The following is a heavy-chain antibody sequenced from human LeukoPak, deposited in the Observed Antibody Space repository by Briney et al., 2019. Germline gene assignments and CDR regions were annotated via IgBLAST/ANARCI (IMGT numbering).Heavy chain of an antibody. V-gene: IGHV3-23*01. CDR1: GFTFSSYA. CDR2: ISYSGGST. D-gene: IGHD6-19*01. Sequence: PGGSLRLSCAASGFTFSSYAMSWVRQAPGKGLEWVSGISYSGGSTYYADSVKGRFTISRDNSKNTLYLQMNSLRAEDTAVYYCAKSRQPSSGWYAFDYWGQGTLVTVSS. J-gene: IGHJ4*02. CDR3: AKSRQPSSGWYAFDY.